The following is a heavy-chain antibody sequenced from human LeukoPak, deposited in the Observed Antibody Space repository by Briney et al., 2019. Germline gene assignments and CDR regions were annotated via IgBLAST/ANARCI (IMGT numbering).Heavy chain of an antibody. J-gene: IGHJ6*02. Sequence: GASVKVSCKASGFTFTSYDINWVRQASGQGLEWMGWISAYNGNTNYAQKLQGRVTMTTDTSTSTAYMELRSLRSDDTAVYYCARDLCLGITGTTDRRSSWSSYGMDVWGQGTTVTVSS. CDR2: ISAYNGNT. D-gene: IGHD1-7*01. CDR3: ARDLCLGITGTTDRRSSWSSYGMDV. V-gene: IGHV1-18*01. CDR1: GFTFTSYD.